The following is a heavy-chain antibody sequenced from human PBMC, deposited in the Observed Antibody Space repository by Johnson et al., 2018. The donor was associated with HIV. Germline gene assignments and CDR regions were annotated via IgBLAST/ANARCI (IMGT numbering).Heavy chain of an antibody. J-gene: IGHJ3*02. CDR3: ARIPGSGWDHDAFDI. CDR1: GFTVSSNY. D-gene: IGHD6-19*01. Sequence: VESGGGLIQPGGSLRLSCVASGFTVSSNYMSWVRQAPGKGLEWVSVFYSGGSTYYADSVKGRFTISRDNAKNSLYLQMNSLRAEDTAVYYCARIPGSGWDHDAFDIWGQGTMVTVSS. CDR2: FYSGGST. V-gene: IGHV3-53*01.